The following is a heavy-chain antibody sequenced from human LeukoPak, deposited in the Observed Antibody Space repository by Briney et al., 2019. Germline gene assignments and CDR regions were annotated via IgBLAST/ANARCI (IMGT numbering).Heavy chain of an antibody. CDR2: ISGNGGST. CDR1: GFTFYDYA. CDR3: AKVSDYYDSVDGAFDI. D-gene: IGHD3-22*01. J-gene: IGHJ3*02. Sequence: PGGTLRLSCAASGFTFYDYAMHWVRQAPGKGLEWVSFISGNGGSTYYADSVKGGFTISRDNSKNSLYLQMNSLRTEDTALYYCAKVSDYYDSVDGAFDIWGQGTMVTASS. V-gene: IGHV3-43*02.